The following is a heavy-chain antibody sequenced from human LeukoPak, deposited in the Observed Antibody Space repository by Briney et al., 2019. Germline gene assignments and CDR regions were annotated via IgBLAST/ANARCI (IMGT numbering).Heavy chain of an antibody. CDR2: ISSSSSTI. D-gene: IGHD6-19*01. V-gene: IGHV3-48*04. Sequence: GGSLRLSCAASGFTFSSYSMNWVRQAPGKGLEWVSYISSSSSTIYYADSVKGRFTISRDNAKNSLYLQMNSLRAEDTAVYYCARGLEGFPEFETPRRIAVAPPYYFDYWGQGTLVTVSS. CDR3: ARGLEGFPEFETPRRIAVAPPYYFDY. J-gene: IGHJ4*02. CDR1: GFTFSSYS.